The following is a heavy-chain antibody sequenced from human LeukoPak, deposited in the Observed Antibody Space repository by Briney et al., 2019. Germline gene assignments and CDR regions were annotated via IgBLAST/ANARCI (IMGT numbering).Heavy chain of an antibody. CDR1: GSTFSSYS. CDR2: ISSSSTYI. CDR3: ARDLYSTSWYQPPNFDL. V-gene: IGHV3-21*01. Sequence: AGGSLRLSCAASGSTFSSYSMNWVRQAPGKGLEWVSCISSSSTYIYYADSVKGRFTISRDNAKNSLYLQMNSLRAEDTAVYYCARDLYSTSWYQPPNFDLWGQGTLVTVSS. D-gene: IGHD6-13*01. J-gene: IGHJ4*02.